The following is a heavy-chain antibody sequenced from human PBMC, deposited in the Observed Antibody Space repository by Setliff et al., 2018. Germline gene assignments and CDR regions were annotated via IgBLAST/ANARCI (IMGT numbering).Heavy chain of an antibody. Sequence: AASVKVSCKVSGYTLTELSMHWVRQAPGKGLEWMGGFDPEDGETIYAQKFQGRVTMTRDTSTSTVYMDMSSLRSDDTAVYYCARVGRYLEWLFLFSVASDAFDIWGQGTMVTVSS. CDR3: ARVGRYLEWLFLFSVASDAFDI. CDR2: FDPEDGET. D-gene: IGHD3-3*01. CDR1: GYTLTELS. J-gene: IGHJ3*02. V-gene: IGHV1-24*01.